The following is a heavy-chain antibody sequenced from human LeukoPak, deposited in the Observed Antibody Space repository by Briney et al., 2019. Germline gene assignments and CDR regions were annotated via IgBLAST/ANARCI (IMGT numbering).Heavy chain of an antibody. V-gene: IGHV1-69*01. CDR1: GGTFSSYA. CDR3: AREEYYYGSGSIDY. Sequence: SVKVSCKASGGTFSSYAISWLRQAPGQGLEWMGGIIPIFGTANYAQKFQGRVTITADESTSTAYMELSSLRAEDTAVYYCAREEYYYGSGSIDYWGQGTLVTVSS. CDR2: IIPIFGTA. D-gene: IGHD3-10*01. J-gene: IGHJ4*02.